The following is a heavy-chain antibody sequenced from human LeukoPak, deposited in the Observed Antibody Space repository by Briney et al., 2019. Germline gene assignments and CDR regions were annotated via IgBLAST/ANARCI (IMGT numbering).Heavy chain of an antibody. D-gene: IGHD3-10*01. CDR3: AKEAEPYYYGSGSNYFDY. J-gene: IGHJ4*02. V-gene: IGHV3-23*01. Sequence: GGSLRLSCAASGFTFSSYAMSWVREAPGEGLEWVSAFSGCGGRPYYADSVKGRFTISRDNSKNTLYLQMNSLRAEDTAVYYCAKEAEPYYYGSGSNYFDYWGQGTLVTVSS. CDR1: GFTFSSYA. CDR2: FSGCGGRP.